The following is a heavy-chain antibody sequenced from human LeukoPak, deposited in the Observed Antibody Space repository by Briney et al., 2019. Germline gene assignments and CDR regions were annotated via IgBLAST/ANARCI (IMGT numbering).Heavy chain of an antibody. V-gene: IGHV1-2*02. CDR2: INPNSGGT. D-gene: IGHD2-15*01. Sequence: ASVKVSCKASGYTFTGYYMHWVRQAPGQGLEWMGWINPNSGGTNYAQKFQGRVTMTRDTSISTAYMELSRLRSDDTAVYYCASSQSGVIVVVVAATGPHDAFDIWGQGTMVTVSS. J-gene: IGHJ3*02. CDR3: ASSQSGVIVVVVAATGPHDAFDI. CDR1: GYTFTGYY.